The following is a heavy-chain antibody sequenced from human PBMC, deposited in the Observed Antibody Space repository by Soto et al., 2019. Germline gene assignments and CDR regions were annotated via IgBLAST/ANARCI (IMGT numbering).Heavy chain of an antibody. Sequence: QEQLVESGGGVVQPGRSLRLSCAASGFTFSSYGMHWVRQAPGKGLEWVAVISYDGSNKYYVDSVKGRFTISRDNSKNTLYLQRNSLRDEDTAVYYCAKGSTAMTYFDYWGQGTLVTVSS. CDR1: GFTFSSYG. D-gene: IGHD5-18*01. CDR3: AKGSTAMTYFDY. J-gene: IGHJ4*02. CDR2: ISYDGSNK. V-gene: IGHV3-30*18.